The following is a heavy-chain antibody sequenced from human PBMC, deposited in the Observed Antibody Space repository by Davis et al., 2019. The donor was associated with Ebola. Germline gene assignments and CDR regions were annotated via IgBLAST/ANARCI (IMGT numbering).Heavy chain of an antibody. CDR3: ASGGVSSGWWRDAFDI. Sequence: MPSDTLSLTCAVFGGSFSGYYWSWIPQPPGKGLAWIGEINHSGSTNYNPSPKSRVTISVDTSKNQFSLKLSSVTAADTAVYYCASGGVSSGWWRDAFDIWGQGTMVTVSS. CDR2: INHSGST. V-gene: IGHV4-34*01. CDR1: GGSFSGYY. J-gene: IGHJ3*02. D-gene: IGHD6-19*01.